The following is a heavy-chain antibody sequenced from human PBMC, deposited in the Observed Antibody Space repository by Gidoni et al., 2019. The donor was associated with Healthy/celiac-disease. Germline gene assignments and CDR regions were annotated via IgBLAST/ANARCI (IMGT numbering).Heavy chain of an antibody. J-gene: IGHJ4*02. CDR3: AIHESSGWFLTMYYFDY. CDR2: IYYSGST. V-gene: IGHV4-39*01. D-gene: IGHD6-19*01. CDR1: GGSISSSSYY. Sequence: QLQLQESGPGLVKPSETLSLTCTVSGGSISSSSYYWGWIRQPPGKGLEWIGSIYYSGSTYYNPSLKSRVTISVDTSKNQFSLKLSSVTAADTAVYYCAIHESSGWFLTMYYFDYWGQGTLVTVSS.